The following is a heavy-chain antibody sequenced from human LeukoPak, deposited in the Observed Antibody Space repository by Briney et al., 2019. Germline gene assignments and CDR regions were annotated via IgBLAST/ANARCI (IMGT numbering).Heavy chain of an antibody. D-gene: IGHD1-26*01. V-gene: IGHV4-34*01. CDR2: INHSGST. CDR3: ARGKPRRSYYQIPYFDY. J-gene: IGHJ4*02. Sequence: KTSETLSLTCAVYGGSFSGYYWGWIRQPPGKGLEWIGEINHSGSTNYNPSLKSRVTISVDTSKNQFSLKLSSVTAADTAVYYCARGKPRRSYYQIPYFDYWGQGTLVTVSS. CDR1: GGSFSGYY.